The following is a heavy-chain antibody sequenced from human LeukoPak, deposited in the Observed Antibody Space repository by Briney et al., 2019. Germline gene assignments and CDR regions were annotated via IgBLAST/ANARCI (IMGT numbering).Heavy chain of an antibody. D-gene: IGHD1-26*01. CDR3: AILSEIVGATFDAFDI. V-gene: IGHV3-30*03. CDR1: GFTFSSYG. J-gene: IGHJ3*02. CDR2: ISYDGSNK. Sequence: PGRSLRLSCAASGFTFSSYGMHWVRQAPGKGLEWVAVISYDGSNKYYADSVKGRFTISRDNSKNTLYLQMNSLRAEDTAVYYCAILSEIVGATFDAFDIWGQGTMVTVSS.